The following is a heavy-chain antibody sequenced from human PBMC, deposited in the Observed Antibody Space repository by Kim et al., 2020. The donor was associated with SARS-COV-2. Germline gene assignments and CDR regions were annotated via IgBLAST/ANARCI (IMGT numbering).Heavy chain of an antibody. J-gene: IGHJ5*02. CDR3: ARGSRVWGSTAGWFDP. V-gene: IGHV4-34*01. Sequence: LKSRVTISVDTAKNQFSLKLSSVTAADTAVYYCARGSRVWGSTAGWFDPWGQGTLVTVSS. D-gene: IGHD6-13*01.